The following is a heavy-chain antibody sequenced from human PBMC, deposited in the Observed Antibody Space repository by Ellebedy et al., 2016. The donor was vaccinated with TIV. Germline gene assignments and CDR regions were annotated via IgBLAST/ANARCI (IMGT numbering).Heavy chain of an antibody. Sequence: SETLSLXCTVSGGSIASSDWWSWIRQPPGKGLEWIGAIYYSGSTYYNQSLKSRVTLSVDTSKNQFSLKLSSVTAADTAVYYCARHGQFDYWGQGTLVTVSS. V-gene: IGHV4-39*01. J-gene: IGHJ4*02. CDR1: GGSIASSDW. CDR3: ARHGQFDY. CDR2: IYYSGST.